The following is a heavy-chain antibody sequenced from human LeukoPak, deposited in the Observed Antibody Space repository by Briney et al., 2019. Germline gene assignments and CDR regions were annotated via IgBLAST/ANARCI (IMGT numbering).Heavy chain of an antibody. Sequence: GGSLRLSCASSGFTFSSYWMSWVRQAPGKGLEWVANIKQEGSGKYYVDSVKGRFTLSRDNAKNSLYLQMNSLRAEDTAVYYCARDLAAAGTVAAFDIWGQGTMVTVSS. CDR2: IKQEGSGK. CDR1: GFTFSSYW. CDR3: ARDLAAAGTVAAFDI. J-gene: IGHJ3*02. V-gene: IGHV3-7*01. D-gene: IGHD6-13*01.